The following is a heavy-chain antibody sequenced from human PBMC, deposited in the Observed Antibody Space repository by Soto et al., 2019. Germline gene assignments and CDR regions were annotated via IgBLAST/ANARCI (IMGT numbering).Heavy chain of an antibody. D-gene: IGHD6-6*01. CDR3: AGLVEYSSSPGWFDP. V-gene: IGHV4-30-4*01. Sequence: SETLSLTCTVSGGSISSGDYYWSWIRQPPGKGLEWIGYIYYSGSTYYNPSLKSRVTISVDTSKNQFSLKLSSVTAADTAVYYCAGLVEYSSSPGWFDPWGQGTLVTVSS. CDR1: GGSISSGDYY. J-gene: IGHJ5*02. CDR2: IYYSGST.